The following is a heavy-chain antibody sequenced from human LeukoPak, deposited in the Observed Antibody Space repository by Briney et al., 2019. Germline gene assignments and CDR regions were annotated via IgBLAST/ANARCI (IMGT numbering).Heavy chain of an antibody. D-gene: IGHD2-2*01. CDR3: ARDPAGAAMD. J-gene: IGHJ4*02. Sequence: PGGSLRLSCAASGFTFSSYEMNWVRQAPGKGLEWGSYMSICGSTISYADSVNGRFTISRDNAKNSLYLQMNSLRAEDTAVYYCARDPAGAAMDWGQGNLITVSS. CDR2: MSICGSTI. V-gene: IGHV3-48*03. CDR1: GFTFSSYE.